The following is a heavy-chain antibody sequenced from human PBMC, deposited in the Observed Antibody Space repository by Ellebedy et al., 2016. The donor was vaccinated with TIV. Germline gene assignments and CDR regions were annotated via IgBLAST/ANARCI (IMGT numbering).Heavy chain of an antibody. V-gene: IGHV1-18*01. CDR1: GYTFTSYG. CDR3: ARDQGGGYCSSTSCYDWFDP. CDR2: ISAYNGNT. Sequence: AASVKVSCKASGYTFTSYGISWVRQAPGQGLEWMGWISAYNGNTNYAQKFQGWVTMTRDTSISTAYMELSRLRSDDTAVYYCARDQGGGYCSSTSCYDWFDPWGQGTLVTVSS. J-gene: IGHJ5*02. D-gene: IGHD2-2*01.